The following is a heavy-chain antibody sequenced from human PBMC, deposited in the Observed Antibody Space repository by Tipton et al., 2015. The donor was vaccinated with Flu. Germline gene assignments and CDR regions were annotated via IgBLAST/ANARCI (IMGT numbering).Heavy chain of an antibody. J-gene: IGHJ4*02. CDR3: ARELTTQSTPFYFDY. D-gene: IGHD4-11*01. Sequence: LRLSCTVSGGSLSSYYWNWIRQPAGKGLEWIGRISPSGNTNYNPSLKSRVTMSVDTSKNQFSLKLRSVAAADTAVYYCARELTTQSTPFYFDYWGQGTLVTVSS. V-gene: IGHV4-4*07. CDR1: GGSLSSYY. CDR2: ISPSGNT.